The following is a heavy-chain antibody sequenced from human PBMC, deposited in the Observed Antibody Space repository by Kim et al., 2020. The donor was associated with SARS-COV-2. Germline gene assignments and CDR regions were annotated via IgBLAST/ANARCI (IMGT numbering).Heavy chain of an antibody. CDR2: ISSNGGST. V-gene: IGHV3-64D*06. CDR3: VKGGPSYYYDRRHAFDI. D-gene: IGHD3-22*01. J-gene: IGHJ3*02. CDR1: GFTFSSYA. Sequence: GGSLRLSCSASGFTFSSYAMHWVRQAPGKGLEYVSAISSNGGSTYYADSVKGRFTISRDNSKNTLYLQMSSLRAEDTAVYYCVKGGPSYYYDRRHAFDIWGQGTMVTVSS.